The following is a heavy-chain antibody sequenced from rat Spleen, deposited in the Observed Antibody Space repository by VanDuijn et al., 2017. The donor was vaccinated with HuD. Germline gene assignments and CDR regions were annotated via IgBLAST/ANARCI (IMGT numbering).Heavy chain of an antibody. J-gene: IGHJ2*01. Sequence: EVQLVESDGGLVQPGRSLKLSCAASGFTFSDYYMAWVRQAPTKGLEWVATISFDGGRNFYRDSVKGRFTISRDNAKRSLYLQMDSLRSEDTATYYCARAWDLDYWGQGVMVTVSS. V-gene: IGHV5-29*01. CDR1: GFTFSDYY. CDR3: ARAWDLDY. D-gene: IGHD5-1*01. CDR2: ISFDGGRN.